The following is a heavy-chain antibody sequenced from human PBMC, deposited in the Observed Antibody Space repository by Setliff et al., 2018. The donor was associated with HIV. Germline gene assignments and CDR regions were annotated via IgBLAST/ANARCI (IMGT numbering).Heavy chain of an antibody. CDR3: ARGRVQDIVVVPAAEGVRRGNWFDP. CDR1: GYSFSSHG. J-gene: IGHJ5*02. CDR2: ISSYTGKT. Sequence: SVKVSCKTSGYSFSSHGVSWVRQAPGQGLEWVGWISSYTGKTKYAQNVQGRVTLTTDTSTSTAYMELSSLRSEDTAVYYCARGRVQDIVVVPAAEGVRRGNWFDPWGQGTQVTVSS. V-gene: IGHV1-18*01. D-gene: IGHD2-2*01.